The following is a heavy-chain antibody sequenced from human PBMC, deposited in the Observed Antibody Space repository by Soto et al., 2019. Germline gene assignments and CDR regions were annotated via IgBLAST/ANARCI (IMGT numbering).Heavy chain of an antibody. CDR2: IYFAGTT. V-gene: IGHV4-59*08. CDR3: ARLGAYYQAMDS. J-gene: IGHJ1*01. CDR1: DGSLSPNY. D-gene: IGHD3-22*01. Sequence: SETLSLTCTVSDGSLSPNYWSWIRQPPGKGLEWIGYIYFAGTTTYNPSIQSRVSISLDTSKNEVSLKLTSVTASDTAVYFCARLGAYYQAMDSWGQGTLVTV.